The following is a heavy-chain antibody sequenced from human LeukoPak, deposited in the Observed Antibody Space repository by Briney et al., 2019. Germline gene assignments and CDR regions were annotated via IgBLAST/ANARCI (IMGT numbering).Heavy chain of an antibody. CDR3: ARSKIRQTAKGPFDY. CDR2: TYYRSKSYN. CDR1: GDSVSSNSAA. Sequence: SQTLSLTCAISGDSVSSNSAAWNWIRHSPSRGLEWLGRTYYRSKSYNDYAVSVKSLITINTDTAKNQFSLQLNSVTPEDTAVYYCARSKIRQTAKGPFDYWGQGTLVTVSS. V-gene: IGHV6-1*01. J-gene: IGHJ4*02.